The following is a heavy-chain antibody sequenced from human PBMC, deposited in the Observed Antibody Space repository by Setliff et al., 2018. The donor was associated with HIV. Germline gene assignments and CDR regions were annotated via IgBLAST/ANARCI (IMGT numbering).Heavy chain of an antibody. J-gene: IGHJ3*01. CDR3: ARSYYDFWNGLPRSFDV. Sequence: PSEPLSLTCTVSGGSLSNHYWSWLRQSPKNGLEWIGYVYYSGSTNYKPSFKSRVSISVDTSRNQFSLNLTSLTTADTAMYYCARSYYDFWNGLPRSFDVWGQGTMVTVSS. D-gene: IGHD3-3*01. V-gene: IGHV4-59*11. CDR1: GGSLSNHY. CDR2: VYYSGST.